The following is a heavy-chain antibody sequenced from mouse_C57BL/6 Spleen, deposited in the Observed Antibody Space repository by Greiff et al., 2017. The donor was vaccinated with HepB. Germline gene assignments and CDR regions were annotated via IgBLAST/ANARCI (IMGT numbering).Heavy chain of an antibody. J-gene: IGHJ4*01. V-gene: IGHV3-6*01. CDR3: ARYDYGYAMDY. CDR2: ISYDGSN. CDR1: GYSITSGYY. D-gene: IGHD2-4*01. Sequence: EVQLQESGPGLVKPSQSLSLTCSVTGYSITSGYYWNWIRQFPGNKLEWMGYISYDGSNNYNPSLKNLISITRDTSKNQFFLKLNSVTTEDTATYYCARYDYGYAMDYWGQGTSVTVSS.